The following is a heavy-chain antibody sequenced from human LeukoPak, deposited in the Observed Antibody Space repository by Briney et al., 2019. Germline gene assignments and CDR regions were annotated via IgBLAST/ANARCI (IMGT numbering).Heavy chain of an antibody. J-gene: IGHJ6*02. D-gene: IGHD3-16*01. CDR2: ISGSGRST. CDR3: ARVAGTIRIWPQPFGDGMDV. CDR1: RFTFSNYV. Sequence: GGSLRLSCAASRFTFSNYVMSWVRQAPGGGLECVSAISGSGRSTYYADSVKGRFTISRDNSKNTLYLQMNSLRAEDTALYCCARVAGTIRIWPQPFGDGMDVWGQGTTVTVSS. V-gene: IGHV3-23*01.